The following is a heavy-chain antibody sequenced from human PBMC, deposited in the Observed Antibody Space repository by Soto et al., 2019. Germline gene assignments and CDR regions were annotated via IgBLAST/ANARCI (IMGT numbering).Heavy chain of an antibody. CDR2: IYYSGST. Sequence: SETLSLTCTVSGGSISTYYWSWIRQPPGKGLEYIGYIYYSGSTNSNPPLKSRVTISMDTSKNQFSLKLSSVTAADTAVYYCARGEDAFFYYGLDVWGQGITVTVSS. V-gene: IGHV4-59*01. CDR3: ARGEDAFFYYGLDV. J-gene: IGHJ6*02. CDR1: GGSISTYY.